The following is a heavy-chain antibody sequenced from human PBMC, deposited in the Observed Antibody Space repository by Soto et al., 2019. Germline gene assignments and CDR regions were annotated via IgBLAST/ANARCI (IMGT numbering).Heavy chain of an antibody. CDR1: GASIGSFY. D-gene: IGHD1-26*01. J-gene: IGHJ6*02. CDR2: VYSTGLA. Sequence: QMQLHESGPGLVKPSATLSLTFNVAGASIGSFYWSWIRQSAGKGLEWIGRVYSTGLATYNPALEGRVTSSLDRSNNHLSLELKSVTAADTAVYFCARDLSGTGLDVWGRGTTVSLSS. CDR3: ARDLSGTGLDV. V-gene: IGHV4-4*07.